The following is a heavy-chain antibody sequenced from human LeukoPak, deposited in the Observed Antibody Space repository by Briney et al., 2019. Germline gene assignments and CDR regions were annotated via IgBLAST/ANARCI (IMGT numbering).Heavy chain of an antibody. Sequence: SSETLSLTCTVSGGSVNSGTYYWSWIRQPPGKGLEWIGYISYRGSTNYNPSLKSRVTISVDTSKNQFSLKLSSVTAADTAVYYCARGGRWLQFNYWGQGTLVTVSS. D-gene: IGHD5-24*01. CDR2: ISYRGST. CDR3: ARGGRWLQFNY. V-gene: IGHV4-61*01. CDR1: GGSVNSGTYY. J-gene: IGHJ4*02.